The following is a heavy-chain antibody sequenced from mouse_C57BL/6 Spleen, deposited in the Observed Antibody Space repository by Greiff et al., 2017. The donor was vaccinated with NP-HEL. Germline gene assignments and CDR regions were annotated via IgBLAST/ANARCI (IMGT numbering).Heavy chain of an antibody. CDR2: IYPGGGYT. CDR1: GYTFTNYW. V-gene: IGHV1-63*01. D-gene: IGHD2-5*01. J-gene: IGHJ2*01. Sequence: QVQLKESGAELVRPGTSVKMSCKASGYTFTNYWIGWAKQRPGHGLEWIGDIYPGGGYTNYNEKFKGKATLTADKSSSTAYMQFSSLTSEDSAIYYCARKGSNYVGDYFDYWGQGTTLTVSS. CDR3: ARKGSNYVGDYFDY.